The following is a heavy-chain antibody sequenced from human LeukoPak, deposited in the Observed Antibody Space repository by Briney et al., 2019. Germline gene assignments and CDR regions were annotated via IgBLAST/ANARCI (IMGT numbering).Heavy chain of an antibody. V-gene: IGHV3-30-3*01. CDR1: GFTFSSYA. D-gene: IGHD6-19*01. CDR3: ARDQELAGDRWFVP. CDR2: ISYDGSNK. Sequence: GGSLRLSCAASGFTFSSYAMHWVRQAPGKGLEWVAVISYDGSNKYYADSVKGRFTISRDNSKNTLYLQMNSLRAEDTAVYYCARDQELAGDRWFVPWGQGTLVTVSS. J-gene: IGHJ5*02.